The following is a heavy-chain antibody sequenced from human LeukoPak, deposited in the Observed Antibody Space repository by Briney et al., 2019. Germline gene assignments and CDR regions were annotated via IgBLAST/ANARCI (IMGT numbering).Heavy chain of an antibody. Sequence: GGSLRLSCAASGFIFSTSWMSWIRRAPGKGLEWVSYISASSNIIYYADSVKGRFTISRDDAKNSLYLQMNSLRAEDTAVYYCARRQGRRGIVGPTILKGAFDIWGQGTKVTVSS. CDR1: GFIFSTSW. V-gene: IGHV3-48*01. D-gene: IGHD1-26*01. CDR2: ISASSNII. J-gene: IGHJ3*02. CDR3: ARRQGRRGIVGPTILKGAFDI.